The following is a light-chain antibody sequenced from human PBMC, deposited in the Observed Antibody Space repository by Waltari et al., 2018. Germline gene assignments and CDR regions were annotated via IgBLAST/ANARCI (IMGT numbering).Light chain of an antibody. CDR2: DVS. J-gene: IGLJ3*02. Sequence: QFALTQPASVSGSPGQSITISCTGTSSDIGTYDYVSWYQQHPGEAPKLILYDVSHPPSGVPNLFSGSKSDNTASLTISGLQAEDESDYYCSSFTTRSTWVFGGGTKLTVL. V-gene: IGLV2-14*03. CDR1: SSDIGTYDY. CDR3: SSFTTRSTWV.